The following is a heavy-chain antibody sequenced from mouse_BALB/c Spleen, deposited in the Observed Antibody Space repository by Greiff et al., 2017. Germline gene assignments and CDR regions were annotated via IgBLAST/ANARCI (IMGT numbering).Heavy chain of an antibody. J-gene: IGHJ4*01. V-gene: IGHV2-9*02. CDR3: ARDRDYRYDYAMDY. Sequence: VQLVESGPGLVAPSQSLSITCTVSGFSLTSYGVHWVRQPPGKGLEWLGVIWAGGSTNYNSALMSRLSISKDNSKSQVFLKMNSMQTDDTAMYYCARDRDYRYDYAMDYWGQGTSVTVSS. D-gene: IGHD2-14*01. CDR1: GFSLTSYG. CDR2: IWAGGST.